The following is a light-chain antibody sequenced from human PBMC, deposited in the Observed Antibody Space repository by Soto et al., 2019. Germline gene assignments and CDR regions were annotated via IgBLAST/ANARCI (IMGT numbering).Light chain of an antibody. CDR2: EVS. CDR1: NSDIGGYNY. CDR3: SSYTSSTTRV. V-gene: IGLV2-14*01. J-gene: IGLJ1*01. Sequence: QSALTQPASVSGSPGLSITISCTGTNSDIGGYNYVSWYQQHPGKAPKLMIYEVSNRPSGVSNRFSGSKSGNTASLTISGLQAEDEADYYCSSYTSSTTRVFGTGTKLNVL.